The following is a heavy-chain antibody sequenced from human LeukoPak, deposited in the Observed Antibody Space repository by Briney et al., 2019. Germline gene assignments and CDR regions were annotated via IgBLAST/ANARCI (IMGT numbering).Heavy chain of an antibody. V-gene: IGHV3-21*01. J-gene: IGHJ6*03. Sequence: TGGSLRLSCAASGFTVINYSMNWVRQAPGKGLGWVSSINSSSTYIYYADSVRGRFTISRDNAKNSLYLQMNSLRAEDTAVYYCARGYYHYYYMDVWGKGTTVTVSS. CDR1: GFTVINYS. CDR3: ARGYYHYYYMDV. CDR2: INSSSTYI.